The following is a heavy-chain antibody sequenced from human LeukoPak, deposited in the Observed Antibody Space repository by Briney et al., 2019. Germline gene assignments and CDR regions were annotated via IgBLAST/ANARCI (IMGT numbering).Heavy chain of an antibody. CDR1: GGSFSGYY. V-gene: IGHV4-34*01. J-gene: IGHJ4*02. CDR2: INHSGST. Sequence: SETLSLTCAVYGGSFSGYYWSWIRQPPGKGLEWIGEINHSGSTNYNPSLKSRVTISVDTSKNQFSLKLSSVTAADTAVYYCASLCRITMVRGVIIPSDYWGQGTLVTVSS. D-gene: IGHD3-10*01. CDR3: ASLCRITMVRGVIIPSDY.